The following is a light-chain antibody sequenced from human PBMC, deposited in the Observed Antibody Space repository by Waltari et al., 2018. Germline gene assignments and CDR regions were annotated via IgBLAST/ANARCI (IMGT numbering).Light chain of an antibody. V-gene: IGKV1-17*01. CDR2: AAS. J-gene: IGKJ4*02. Sequence: DIQMTQSPSSLSASAGDRVTITCRASQDIRTYLNWYQRKPGKPPKRLIYAASSLETGVRLSVSGSGSGSDFTLSISGLQAEDVAYYYCLQYNRSPLTFGGGTKVEIK. CDR1: QDIRTY. CDR3: LQYNRSPLT.